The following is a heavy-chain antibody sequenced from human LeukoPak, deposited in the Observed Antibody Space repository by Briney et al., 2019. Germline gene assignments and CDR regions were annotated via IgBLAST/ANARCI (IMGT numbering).Heavy chain of an antibody. CDR3: AKGRGYSYDDPFDY. V-gene: IGHV3-43D*03. D-gene: IGHD5-18*01. Sequence: GGSLRLSCAASGFTFDDYAMHWVRHAPGKGLEWVSLISWDGGSTYYAGSVKGQFTISRDNSKNSLYLQMNSLRAEDTALYYCAKGRGYSYDDPFDYWGQGTLVTVSS. CDR2: ISWDGGST. J-gene: IGHJ4*02. CDR1: GFTFDDYA.